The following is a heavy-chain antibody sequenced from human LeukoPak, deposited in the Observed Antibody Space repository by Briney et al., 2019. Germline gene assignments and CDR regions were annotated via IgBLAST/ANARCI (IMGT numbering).Heavy chain of an antibody. Sequence: GASVKVSCKASGGTFSSYAISWVRQAPGQGLEWMGGIIPIFGTANYAQKFQGRVTITADESTSTAYMELSSLRSDDTAVYYCARDLGRLTLVAGTQPDYWGQGTLVTVSS. V-gene: IGHV1-69*13. CDR3: ARDLGRLTLVAGTQPDY. D-gene: IGHD6-19*01. J-gene: IGHJ4*02. CDR2: IIPIFGTA. CDR1: GGTFSSYA.